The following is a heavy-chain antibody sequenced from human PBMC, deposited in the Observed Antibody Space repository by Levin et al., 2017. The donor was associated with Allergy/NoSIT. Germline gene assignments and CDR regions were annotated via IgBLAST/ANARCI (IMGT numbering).Heavy chain of an antibody. D-gene: IGHD5-18*01. Sequence: SQTLSLTCIVSRYSISSTYYWSWIRQPPGKGLEWIGSIYHSGNTYYNPSLKSRVTISIDTSKDQFSLKLSSVTAADTAVYYCARALRGYSYGYSVYFDYWGRGTLVTVSS. V-gene: IGHV4-38-2*02. CDR1: RYSISSTYY. CDR2: IYHSGNT. CDR3: ARALRGYSYGYSVYFDY. J-gene: IGHJ4*02.